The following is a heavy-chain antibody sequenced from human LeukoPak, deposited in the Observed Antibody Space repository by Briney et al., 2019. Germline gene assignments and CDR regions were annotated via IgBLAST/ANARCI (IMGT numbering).Heavy chain of an antibody. Sequence: PGGSLRLSCAASGFTFSNYWMSWVRQAPGKGLEWVASLKQDGSETYYVDSVKGRFTISRDNAKNSLYLQLNSLRAEDTAFYYCVFRGVVKPCWGQGTLVTVSS. CDR1: GFTFSNYW. V-gene: IGHV3-7*01. J-gene: IGHJ4*02. CDR2: LKQDGSET. CDR3: VFRGVVKPC. D-gene: IGHD3-10*01.